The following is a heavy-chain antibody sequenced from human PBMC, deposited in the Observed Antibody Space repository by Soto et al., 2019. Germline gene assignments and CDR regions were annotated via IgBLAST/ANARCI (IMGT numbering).Heavy chain of an antibody. CDR3: AKDPGYDSSGYPYYFDY. J-gene: IGHJ4*02. CDR2: ISYDGSNK. CDR1: GFTFSSYG. D-gene: IGHD3-22*01. V-gene: IGHV3-30*18. Sequence: QVQLVESGGGVVQPGRSLRLSCAASGFTFSSYGMHWVRQAPGKGLEWVAVISYDGSNKYYADSAKGRFTISRDNSKNTLYLQMNSLRAEDTAVYYCAKDPGYDSSGYPYYFDYWGQGTLVTVSS.